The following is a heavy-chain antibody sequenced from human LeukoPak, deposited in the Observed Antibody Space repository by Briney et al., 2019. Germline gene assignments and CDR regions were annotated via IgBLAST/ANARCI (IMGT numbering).Heavy chain of an antibody. CDR3: AKDAGLSGAVAGLRL. J-gene: IGHJ4*02. Sequence: AGGSLRLSCAASGFTFSSYAMSWVRQAPGKGLEWASAISGSGGSTYYADSVKGRFTISRDNSKNTLYLQMNSLRAEDTAVYYCAKDAGLSGAVAGLRLWGQGTLVTVSS. CDR1: GFTFSSYA. V-gene: IGHV3-23*01. CDR2: ISGSGGST. D-gene: IGHD6-19*01.